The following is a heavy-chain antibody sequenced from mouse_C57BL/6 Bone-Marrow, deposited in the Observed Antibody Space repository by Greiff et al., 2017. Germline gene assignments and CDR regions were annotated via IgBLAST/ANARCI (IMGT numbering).Heavy chain of an antibody. CDR3: AKGRRGYFGV. CDR1: GFSLTSYG. J-gene: IGHJ1*03. V-gene: IGHV2-5*01. Sequence: QVQLKESGPGLVQPSQSLSITCTVSGFSLTSYGVHWVRQSPGKGLEWLGVIWRGGSTDYTAAFMSRLSITKDNSKSQVFFQMNSLQADDTGIYYCAKGRRGYFGVWGTGATVTVSS. CDR2: IWRGGST.